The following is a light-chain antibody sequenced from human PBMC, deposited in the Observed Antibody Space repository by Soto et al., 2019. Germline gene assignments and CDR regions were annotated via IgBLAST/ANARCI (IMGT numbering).Light chain of an antibody. CDR3: QQYETFSGT. V-gene: IGKV1-5*01. CDR2: DAS. CDR1: QRFSGW. Sequence: DIQMTQWPSSLSSSVGDTVTVTCRASQRFSGWLAWYQQKPGEAPKLLIYDASALPRGVPSRFSGSGSGTKFTLTIASLQPDDFATYYCQQYETFSGTFGPGTNVDI. J-gene: IGKJ1*01.